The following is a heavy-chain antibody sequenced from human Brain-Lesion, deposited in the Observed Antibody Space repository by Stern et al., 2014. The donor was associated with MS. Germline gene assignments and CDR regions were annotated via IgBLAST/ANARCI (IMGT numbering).Heavy chain of an antibody. V-gene: IGHV3-53*01. CDR1: GFSVSNNY. Sequence: EVQLVESGGKLIQPGESLRISCAASGFSVSNNYMTWVRQAPGKGLEWVCLIYRGGGTYYSASVKGRFTISRDNSKNTLYLQMNNLRAEDTAVYYCARDRTCTGGSCYGTWGQGTLVTVSS. CDR2: IYRGGGT. CDR3: ARDRTCTGGSCYGT. D-gene: IGHD2-15*01. J-gene: IGHJ5*02.